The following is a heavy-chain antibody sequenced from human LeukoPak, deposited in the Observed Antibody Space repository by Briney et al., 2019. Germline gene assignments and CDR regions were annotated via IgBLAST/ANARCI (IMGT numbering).Heavy chain of an antibody. V-gene: IGHV4-59*08. CDR2: VHYSGSS. Sequence: SETLSLTCTVSGDSISSYSSSWICQPPGKGPEWIGYVHYSGSSAYIPSLKSRVTMSVDTSKNKFSLRLTSVTAADTALYYCARWYCSKNVLLHFNVWGKGTTVTVFS. J-gene: IGHJ6*04. CDR1: GDSISSYS. CDR3: ARWYCSKNVLLHFNV. D-gene: IGHD2-2*01.